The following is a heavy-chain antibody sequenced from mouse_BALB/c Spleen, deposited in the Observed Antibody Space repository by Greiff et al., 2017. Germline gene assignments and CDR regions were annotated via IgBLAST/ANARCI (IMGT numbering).Heavy chain of an antibody. CDR2: IYPGDGDT. Sequence: VKLQESGAELVRPGSSVKISCKASGYAFSDYWMNWVKQRPGQGLEWIGQIYPGDGDTTYNGKFKGKATLTADKSSSTAYMELSSLTSEDSAVYCCARLGGSSYLDYWGQGTTVTVSS. D-gene: IGHD1-1*01. J-gene: IGHJ2*01. CDR1: GYAFSDYW. CDR3: ARLGGSSYLDY. V-gene: IGHV1-80*01.